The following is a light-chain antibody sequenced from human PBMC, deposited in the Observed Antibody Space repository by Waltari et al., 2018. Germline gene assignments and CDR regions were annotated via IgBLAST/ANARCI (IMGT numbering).Light chain of an antibody. Sequence: SYELTQPPSVSVSPGQTARITCSGDALPKQYAYWYQQKPGQAPVLVIYKDSGRPSGIPERFSGSSSGTTVTLTISGVQAEDEADYYCQSADSSGTVVFGGGTKLTVL. V-gene: IGLV3-25*03. CDR3: QSADSSGTVV. CDR2: KDS. CDR1: ALPKQY. J-gene: IGLJ2*01.